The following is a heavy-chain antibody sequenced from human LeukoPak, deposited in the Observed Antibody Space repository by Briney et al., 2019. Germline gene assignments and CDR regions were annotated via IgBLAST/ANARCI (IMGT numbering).Heavy chain of an antibody. V-gene: IGHV3-48*01. CDR1: GFTFSSYS. D-gene: IGHD2-2*01. CDR2: ISSSSTI. CDR3: ARGGPAPYFDY. J-gene: IGHJ4*02. Sequence: GGSLRLSCAASGFTFSSYSMNWVRQAPGKGLEWVSYISSSSTIYYADSVKGRFTISRDNAKNSLYLQMNSLRAEDTAVYYCARGGPAPYFDYWGQGTLVTVSS.